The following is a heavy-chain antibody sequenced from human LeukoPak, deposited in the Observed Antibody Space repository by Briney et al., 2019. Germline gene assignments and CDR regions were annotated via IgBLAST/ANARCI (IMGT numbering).Heavy chain of an antibody. CDR3: ARRYSGSYSQYYCYYMDV. CDR1: GGSISSSSYY. V-gene: IGHV4-39*01. D-gene: IGHD1-26*01. Sequence: SETLSLTCTVSGGSISSSSYYWGWIRQPPGKGLEWIGSIYYSGSTYYNPSLKSRVTISVDTSKNQFSLKLSSVTAADTAVYYCARRYSGSYSQYYCYYMDVWGKGTTVTVSS. J-gene: IGHJ6*03. CDR2: IYYSGST.